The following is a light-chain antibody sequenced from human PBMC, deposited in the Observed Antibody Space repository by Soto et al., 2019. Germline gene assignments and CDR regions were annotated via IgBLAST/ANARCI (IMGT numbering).Light chain of an antibody. Sequence: QSAVTQPASVSGSPGQSVTISCSGSDIGNYNLVSWYQHLPGRAPKLLIFEVTMRPSGISDRFSGSKSASTASLTISGLQSEDEGDYYCASFTSSSTWVFGGGTKVTVL. CDR1: SDIGNYNL. J-gene: IGLJ3*02. V-gene: IGLV2-14*02. CDR2: EVT. CDR3: ASFTSSSTWV.